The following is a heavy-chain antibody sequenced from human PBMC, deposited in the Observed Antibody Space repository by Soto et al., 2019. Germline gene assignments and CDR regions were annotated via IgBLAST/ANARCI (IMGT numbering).Heavy chain of an antibody. J-gene: IGHJ4*02. CDR1: GFTFSSYA. CDR2: ISGSGGST. Sequence: EVQLLESGGGLVQPGGSLRLSCAASGFTFSSYAMSCVRQAPGRGLEWGSAISGSGGSTYYADSVMGRFTISRDNSKNTLYLQMHSLRAEDTAVYYCAKALEKRTVTTEVADYWGQGTLVTVSS. V-gene: IGHV3-23*01. CDR3: AKALEKRTVTTEVADY. D-gene: IGHD4-17*01.